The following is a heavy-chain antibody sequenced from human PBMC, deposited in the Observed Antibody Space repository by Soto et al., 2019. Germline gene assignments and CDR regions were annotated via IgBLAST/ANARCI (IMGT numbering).Heavy chain of an antibody. Sequence: QVQLVQSGAEVKKPGSSVKVSCKASGGTFSSYAISWVRQAPGQGLEWMGGIIPIFGTANYAQKFQGRVTITADESTSTAYMELSSLRSEDTAVYYCARVRVVLVPAASPYSYGMDVWGQGTTVTVSS. J-gene: IGHJ6*02. CDR1: GGTFSSYA. CDR2: IIPIFGTA. D-gene: IGHD2-2*01. V-gene: IGHV1-69*12. CDR3: ARVRVVLVPAASPYSYGMDV.